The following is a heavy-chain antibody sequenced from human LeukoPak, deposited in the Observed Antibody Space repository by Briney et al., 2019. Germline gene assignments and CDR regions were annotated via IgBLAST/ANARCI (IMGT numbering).Heavy chain of an antibody. CDR1: GFSFGSYW. V-gene: IGHV3-7*05. CDR3: AREGREGYNYPALDF. J-gene: IGHJ4*02. CDR2: MKHDGIEK. Sequence: GGSLRLSCVASGFSFGSYWMAWVRQAPGKGLEWVANMKHDGIEKYHVDSVKGRFTISRDNTKNSLCLHMSSLRVEDTAVYYCAREGREGYNYPALDFWGQGILVTVSS. D-gene: IGHD5-24*01.